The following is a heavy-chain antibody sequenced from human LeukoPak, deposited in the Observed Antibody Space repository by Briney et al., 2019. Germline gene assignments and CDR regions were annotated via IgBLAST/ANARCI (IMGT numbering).Heavy chain of an antibody. D-gene: IGHD6-19*01. CDR1: GFTFSSHG. V-gene: IGHV3-23*01. Sequence: GGSLRLSCAASGFTFSSHGMNWVRQAPGKGLEWVSGISPSGGITYYTDSVKGRFTISRDNSKNTVSLQMNSLRAEDTAVYYCARGYSSGWYYWGQGTLVTVSS. J-gene: IGHJ4*02. CDR3: ARGYSSGWYY. CDR2: ISPSGGIT.